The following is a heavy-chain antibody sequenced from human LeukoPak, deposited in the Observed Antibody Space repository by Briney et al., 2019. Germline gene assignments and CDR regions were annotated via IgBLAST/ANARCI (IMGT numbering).Heavy chain of an antibody. V-gene: IGHV3-23*01. CDR3: ATHSGMRAFGI. Sequence: PGGSLRLSCALSGFTFSDYAMSWVRQAPGKAPEWVSAISTTGDTIYYTESVKGRFTISRDNSKNTLYMQMFSLRAEDTAVYYCATHSGMRAFGIWGQGTMVTVSS. D-gene: IGHD1-26*01. J-gene: IGHJ3*02. CDR1: GFTFSDYA. CDR2: ISTTGDTI.